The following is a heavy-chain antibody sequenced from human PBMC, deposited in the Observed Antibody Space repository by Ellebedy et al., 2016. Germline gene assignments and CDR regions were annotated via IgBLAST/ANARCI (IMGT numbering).Heavy chain of an antibody. J-gene: IGHJ5*02. CDR1: GISMTGSY. CDR2: IFHNGAT. CDR3: AAYGAGGYNWFGP. Sequence: SETLSLXCSVSGISMTGSYWSWIRQPPGKGLEWIGYIFHNGATHYNPSLKSRVTVSIDTSKHRFSLKLDSVTAADTALYYCAAYGAGGYNWFGPWGPGTQVIVSS. V-gene: IGHV4-4*09. D-gene: IGHD3-10*01.